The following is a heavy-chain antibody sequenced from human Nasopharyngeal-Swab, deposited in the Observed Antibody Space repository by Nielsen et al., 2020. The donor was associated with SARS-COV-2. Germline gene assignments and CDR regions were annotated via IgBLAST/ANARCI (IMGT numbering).Heavy chain of an antibody. CDR3: ARQATGLDY. V-gene: IGHV3-30*01. CDR2: ASYHGNTD. CDR1: GFSFSAHH. Sequence: GEFLKISCAASGFSFSAHHVHWVRQAPGKGLQWVAVASYHGNTDRYADSVKGRFTFSRDSAKNTLYLQMNSLKAEDTAIYYCARQATGLDYWGHGILVTVSS. D-gene: IGHD1-1*01. J-gene: IGHJ4*01.